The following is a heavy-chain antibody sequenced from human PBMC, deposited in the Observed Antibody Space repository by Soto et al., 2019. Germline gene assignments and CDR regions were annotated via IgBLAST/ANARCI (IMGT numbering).Heavy chain of an antibody. D-gene: IGHD6-19*01. Sequence: GASVKVSCTASGGTFSSYAISWVRQAPGQGLEWMGGIIPIFGTANYAQKFQGRVTITADESTSTAYMELSSLRSEDTAVYYCAATLYRAKQWLVTAHFDYWGQGTLVTVSS. CDR1: GGTFSSYA. V-gene: IGHV1-69*13. J-gene: IGHJ4*02. CDR2: IIPIFGTA. CDR3: AATLYRAKQWLVTAHFDY.